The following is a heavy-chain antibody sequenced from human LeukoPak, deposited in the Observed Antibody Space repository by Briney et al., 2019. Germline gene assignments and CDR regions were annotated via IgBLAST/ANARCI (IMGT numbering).Heavy chain of an antibody. CDR1: GFTFSSYA. V-gene: IGHV3-23*01. CDR3: AKDSHSSSYPFGGGAFDI. Sequence: GGSLRLSCAASGFTFSSYAMSWVRQAPGKGLEWVSAISGSGGSTYYADSVKGRFTISRDNSKNTLYLQMNSLRAEDTAVYYCAKDSHSSSYPFGGGAFDIWGQGTVVTVSS. J-gene: IGHJ3*02. CDR2: ISGSGGST. D-gene: IGHD6-13*01.